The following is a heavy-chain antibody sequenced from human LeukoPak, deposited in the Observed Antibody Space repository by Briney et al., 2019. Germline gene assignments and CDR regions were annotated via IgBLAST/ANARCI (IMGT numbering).Heavy chain of an antibody. D-gene: IGHD3-10*01. CDR3: ARYGSGFYPPLDY. J-gene: IGHJ4*02. CDR1: GYTFTGYY. CDR2: INPNSGDT. Sequence: ASVRVSCKASGYTFTGYYMHWVRQAPGQGLEWMGWINPNSGDTNYAQKFQGRVTMTRDTSISTAYMELSRLRSDDTAVYYCARYGSGFYPPLDYWGQGTLVTVSS. V-gene: IGHV1-2*02.